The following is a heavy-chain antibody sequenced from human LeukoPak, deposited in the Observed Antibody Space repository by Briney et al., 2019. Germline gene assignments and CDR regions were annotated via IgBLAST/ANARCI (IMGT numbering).Heavy chain of an antibody. CDR2: INPTIGTT. V-gene: IGHV1-46*01. D-gene: IGHD5-24*01. CDR3: AGDPNDGHNGNFDY. J-gene: IGHJ4*02. Sequence: ASVKVSCKASGYTFTSYYLHWVRQAPGQGLEWMGIINPTIGTTNYAQKFQGRVTITRDMSTSTFYMEVSSLRSEDTAVYYYAGDPNDGHNGNFDYWGQGTLVTVSS. CDR1: GYTFTSYY.